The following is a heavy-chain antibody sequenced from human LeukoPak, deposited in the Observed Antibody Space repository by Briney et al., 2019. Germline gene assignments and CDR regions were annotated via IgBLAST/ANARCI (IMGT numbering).Heavy chain of an antibody. J-gene: IGHJ3*02. CDR3: ARDGVVWFFDI. V-gene: IGHV3-30-3*01. CDR2: ISYDGSNK. D-gene: IGHD3-9*01. CDR1: GFTFSSYA. Sequence: GGSLRLSCAASGFTFSSYAMHWVRQAPGKGLEWVVVISYDGSNKYYADSVKGRFTISRDNSKNTLYLQMNSLRAEDTAVYYCARDGVVWFFDIWGQGTMVTVSS.